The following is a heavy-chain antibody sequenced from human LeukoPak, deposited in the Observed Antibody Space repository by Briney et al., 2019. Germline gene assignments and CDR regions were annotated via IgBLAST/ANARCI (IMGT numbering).Heavy chain of an antibody. Sequence: PGGSLRLSCAASGLTVSSNYMNWVRQAPGKGLEWVSGITTGGNTYFADSVRGRSTISRDESKNTLYLQMNSLRAEDTAIYYCARDASGWAGYFDSWGQGTLITVSS. CDR2: ITTGGNT. J-gene: IGHJ4*02. CDR3: ARDASGWAGYFDS. D-gene: IGHD6-19*01. V-gene: IGHV3-66*01. CDR1: GLTVSSNY.